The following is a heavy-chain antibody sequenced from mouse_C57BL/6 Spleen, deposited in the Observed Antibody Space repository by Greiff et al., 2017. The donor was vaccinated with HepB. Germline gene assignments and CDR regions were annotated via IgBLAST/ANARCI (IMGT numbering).Heavy chain of an antibody. J-gene: IGHJ4*01. Sequence: VQLKESGGGLVQPKGSLKLSCAASGFSFNTYAMNWVRQAPGKGLEWVARIRSKSNNYATYYADSVKDRFTISRDDSESMLYLQMNNLKTEDTAMYYCVRQDTTVVEDYAMDYWGQGTSVTVSS. V-gene: IGHV10-1*01. D-gene: IGHD1-1*01. CDR1: GFSFNTYA. CDR2: IRSKSNNYAT. CDR3: VRQDTTVVEDYAMDY.